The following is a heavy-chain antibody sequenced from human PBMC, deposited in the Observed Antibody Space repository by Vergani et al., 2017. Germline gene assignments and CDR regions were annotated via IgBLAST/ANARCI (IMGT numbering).Heavy chain of an antibody. CDR1: GVSVTDYN. Sequence: QAQLQESGPGLVKPSETLSLPCHVFGVSVTDYNCNWIRQAPGKGLEWIGSLSTTGGATHASHNPSLKSRVSISVYTSKIQFSLRLTSVTAADSAIYYCAGDTHSWQRADRWGQGLLVSVSS. D-gene: IGHD6-13*01. CDR3: AGDTHSWQRADR. V-gene: IGHV4-59*02. J-gene: IGHJ5*02. CDR2: LSTTGGA.